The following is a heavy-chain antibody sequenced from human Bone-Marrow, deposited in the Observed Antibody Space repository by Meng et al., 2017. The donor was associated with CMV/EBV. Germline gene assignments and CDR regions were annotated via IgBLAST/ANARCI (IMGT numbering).Heavy chain of an antibody. Sequence: GESLKISCAASGFTFSEQYMDWFRQAPGRGLEWVGRSANKPNDYTTDYAASVKGRFSNSRDELKNSVDLQMNSLKSDDTAVYYCTGGNWQLAAVEVWGQGTLVTVSS. CDR1: GFTFSEQY. D-gene: IGHD6-6*01. CDR2: SANKPNDYTT. J-gene: IGHJ4*02. CDR3: TGGNWQLAAVEV. V-gene: IGHV3-72*01.